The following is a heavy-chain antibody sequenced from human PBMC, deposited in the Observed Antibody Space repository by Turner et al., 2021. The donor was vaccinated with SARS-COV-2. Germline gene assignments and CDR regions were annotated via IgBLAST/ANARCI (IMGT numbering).Heavy chain of an antibody. CDR3: AKTIGSYYDSSGYYQYFDY. J-gene: IGHJ4*02. D-gene: IGHD3-22*01. CDR1: GFTFSSYG. Sequence: QVQLGQSGGGVVQPGRSLRLPCAASGFTFSSYGMHWVRQAPGKGLAWVALISYDGSNKYYADSVKDRFTISRDNSKNTLYLQMNSLRAEDTAVYYCAKTIGSYYDSSGYYQYFDYWGQGTLVTVSS. CDR2: ISYDGSNK. V-gene: IGHV3-30*18.